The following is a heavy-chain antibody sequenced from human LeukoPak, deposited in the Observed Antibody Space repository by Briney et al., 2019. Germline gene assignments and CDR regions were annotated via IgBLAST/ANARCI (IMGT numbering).Heavy chain of an antibody. Sequence: SVKVSCKASGGTFSSYATSWVRQAPGQGLEWMGGIIPIFGTANYAQKFQGRVTITADKSTGTAYMELSSLRSEDTAVYYCARDLLPGYDYWGQGTLVTVSS. CDR2: IIPIFGTA. CDR1: GGTFSSYA. D-gene: IGHD2-15*01. J-gene: IGHJ4*02. V-gene: IGHV1-69*06. CDR3: ARDLLPGYDY.